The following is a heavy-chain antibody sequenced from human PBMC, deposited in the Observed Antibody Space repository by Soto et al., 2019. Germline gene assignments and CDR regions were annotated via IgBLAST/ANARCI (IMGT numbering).Heavy chain of an antibody. CDR3: ARSLSTIAARPDY. D-gene: IGHD6-6*01. CDR2: INPNSGGT. V-gene: IGHV1-2*02. J-gene: IGHJ4*02. CDR1: GYTFTGYY. Sequence: QVQLVQSGAEVTKPGASVKVSCKASGYTFTGYYLHWVRQAPGQGLEWMGWINPNSGGTHYAQKFKGRPTVTRDTSASTAYMGLSRLNSDQTAVYYCARSLSTIAARPDYWGQGTLVTVSS.